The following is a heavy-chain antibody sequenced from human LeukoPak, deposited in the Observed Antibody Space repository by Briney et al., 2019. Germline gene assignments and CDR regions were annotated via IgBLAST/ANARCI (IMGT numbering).Heavy chain of an antibody. CDR1: GGSISSYY. Sequence: SETLSLTCGVSGGSISSYYWSWIRQPPGKGLEWIGYICYSGSTNYNPSLKSRVSISVDTSKNQFSLKLRSVTAADTAMYYCTRESGAFSPFGFWGQGTLVTVSS. J-gene: IGHJ4*02. CDR3: TRESGAFSPFGF. V-gene: IGHV4-59*12. CDR2: ICYSGST. D-gene: IGHD1-26*01.